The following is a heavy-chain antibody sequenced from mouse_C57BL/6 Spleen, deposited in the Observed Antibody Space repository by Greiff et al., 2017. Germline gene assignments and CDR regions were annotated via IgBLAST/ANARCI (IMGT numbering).Heavy chain of an antibody. CDR2: IDPFDSYT. CDR1: GYTFTSYW. Sequence: QVQLQQPGAELVMPGASVKLSCKASGYTFTSYWMHWVKQRPGQGLEWIGEIDPFDSYTNYNQKFKGKSTLTVDKSSSTAYMQLSSLTSEDSAVYYCARRDSNYQAWFAYWGQGTLVTVSA. J-gene: IGHJ3*01. CDR3: ARRDSNYQAWFAY. V-gene: IGHV1-69*01. D-gene: IGHD2-5*01.